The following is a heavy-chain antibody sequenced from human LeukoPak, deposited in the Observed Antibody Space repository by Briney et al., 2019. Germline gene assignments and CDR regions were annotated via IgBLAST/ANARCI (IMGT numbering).Heavy chain of an antibody. CDR1: GFTFNHFA. V-gene: IGHV3-23*01. D-gene: IGHD6-6*01. Sequence: GGSLRLSWAASGFTFNHFAMGWVRQATGKGLEWVSTVGTGGDTYCADSVKGGFSISRDNSKSTVYLQMNSLRADDTALYYCAKNLPGRPLDYWGQGTLVTVSS. J-gene: IGHJ4*02. CDR3: AKNLPGRPLDY. CDR2: VGTGGDT.